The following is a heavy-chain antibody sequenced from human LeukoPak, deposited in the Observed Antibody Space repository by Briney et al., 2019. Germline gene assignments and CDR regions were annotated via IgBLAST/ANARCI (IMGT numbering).Heavy chain of an antibody. CDR1: GYTLTELS. CDR2: IIPIFGTA. J-gene: IGHJ4*02. Sequence: SVKVSCKVSGYTLTELSMHWVRQAPGQGLEWMGGIIPIFGTANYAQKFQGRVTITADESTSTAYMELSSLRSEDTAVYYCARAAVEWGLSYSIYYFDYWGQGTLVAVSS. D-gene: IGHD3-16*02. V-gene: IGHV1-69*13. CDR3: ARAAVEWGLSYSIYYFDY.